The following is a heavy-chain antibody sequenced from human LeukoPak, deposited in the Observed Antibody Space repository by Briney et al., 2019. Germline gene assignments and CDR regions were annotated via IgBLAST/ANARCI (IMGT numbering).Heavy chain of an antibody. V-gene: IGHV2-5*02. Sequence: SGPTLVKPTQTLTLTCTFSGFSLTSSGVGVGWIRQPPGAALEWLALIYWDDDKHYSPSLKTRLSITKDTSNNRVVLTMTNVDPVDTGTHYCAHRLWDGSYYTSGGATRLPYFDPWGPGIRVTVSS. CDR1: GFSLTSSGVG. J-gene: IGHJ5*02. CDR2: IYWDDDK. D-gene: IGHD3-3*01. CDR3: AHRLWDGSYYTSGGATRLPYFDP.